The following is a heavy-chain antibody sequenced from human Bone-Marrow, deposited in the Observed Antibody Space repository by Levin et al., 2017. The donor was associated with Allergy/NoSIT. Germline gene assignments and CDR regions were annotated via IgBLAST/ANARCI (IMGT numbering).Heavy chain of an antibody. D-gene: IGHD1-26*01. CDR1: GYTFSGYY. CDR2: INPNSGDT. CDR3: SRGVVGVDWHFDL. Sequence: ASVKVSCKASGYTFSGYYMHWVRQAPGQGLEWMGRINPNSGDTIFAQRFQGRVTMTRDTSISTAYMDLTRLTSDDTAVYYCSRGVVGVDWHFDLWGQGTLVTVSS. V-gene: IGHV1-2*06. J-gene: IGHJ2*01.